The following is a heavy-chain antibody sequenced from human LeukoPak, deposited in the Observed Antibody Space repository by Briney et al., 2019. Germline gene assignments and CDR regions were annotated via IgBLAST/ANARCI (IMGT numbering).Heavy chain of an antibody. V-gene: IGHV3-23*01. CDR1: GFTFSSYA. Sequence: GGSLRLSCAASGFTFSSYAMSWVRQAPGKGLEWVSAISGSGGSTYYADSVKGRFTISRDNSKNTLYLQMNSLRAEDTAVYYCARDGYGGNYYYYYGMDVWGQGTTVTVSS. CDR2: ISGSGGST. CDR3: ARDGYGGNYYYYYGMDV. D-gene: IGHD4-23*01. J-gene: IGHJ6*02.